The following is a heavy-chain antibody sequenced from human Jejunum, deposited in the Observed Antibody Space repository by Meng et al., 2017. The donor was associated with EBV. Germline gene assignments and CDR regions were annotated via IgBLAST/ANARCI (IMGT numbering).Heavy chain of an antibody. CDR1: GYTFITNG. CDR3: ARDRDMVQDY. D-gene: IGHD4/OR15-4a*01. V-gene: IGHV1-18*04. CDR2: ISAYSGNT. Sequence: VQLWRAGGEVKKPGASVNVSCKASGYTFITNGISWVRQAPGQGLEWMGWISAYSGNTNYAQKFRGRVTMTTDTSTRTAYMELRSLRSDDTAVYYCARDRDMVQDYWGQGTLVTVSS. J-gene: IGHJ4*02.